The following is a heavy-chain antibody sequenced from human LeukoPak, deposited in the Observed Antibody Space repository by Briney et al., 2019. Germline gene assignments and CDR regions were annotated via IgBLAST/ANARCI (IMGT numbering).Heavy chain of an antibody. CDR2: ISYDGSNK. D-gene: IGHD6-6*01. CDR1: GFTFSSYG. Sequence: PGGSLRLSCAASGFTFSSYGMHWVRQAPGKGLEWVAVISYDGSNKYYADSVKGRFTISRDNSKNTLYLQMNSLRAEDTAVYYCAKDTAALPLDYWGQGTLVTVSS. CDR3: AKDTAALPLDY. J-gene: IGHJ4*02. V-gene: IGHV3-30*18.